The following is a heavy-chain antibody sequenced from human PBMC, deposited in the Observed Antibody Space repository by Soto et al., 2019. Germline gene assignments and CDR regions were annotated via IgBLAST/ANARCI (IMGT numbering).Heavy chain of an antibody. CDR3: ARDHKWDGMDV. D-gene: IGHD1-26*01. J-gene: IGHJ6*02. V-gene: IGHV4-31*03. CDR2: IYYSGTT. Sequence: LSLTCSVSGGSFSSDSFIWSWVRQFPGKGLEWIGYIYYSGTTYYNPSLRSRVIMSVDTSKNQFSLKLSSVTAADTAVYYCARDHKWDGMDVWGQGTTVTVSS. CDR1: GGSFSSDSFI.